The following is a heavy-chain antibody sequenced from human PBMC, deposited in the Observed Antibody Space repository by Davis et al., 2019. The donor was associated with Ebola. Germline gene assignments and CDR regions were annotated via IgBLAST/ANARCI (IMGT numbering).Heavy chain of an antibody. J-gene: IGHJ4*02. V-gene: IGHV5-51*01. CDR1: GYSFTNYL. Sequence: GESLKISCKGSGYSFTNYLSGWLRQIPGKGLEWMGIIHPGDSDTRYSPSFQGQVTISADKSISTAYLQWSSLKASDTAMYCCASAYRSGWSLGLGGYWGQGTPVSVSS. CDR2: IHPGDSDT. D-gene: IGHD6-19*01. CDR3: ASAYRSGWSLGLGGY.